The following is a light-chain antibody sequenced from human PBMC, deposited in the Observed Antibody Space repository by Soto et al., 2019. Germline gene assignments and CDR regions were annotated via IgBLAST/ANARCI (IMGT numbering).Light chain of an antibody. V-gene: IGKV1-5*03. Sequence: DIQMTQSPSTLSASVGDRVTITCRASQSISSWLAWYQQKPGKAPKLLIYKASSLESGVPSRFSGSGSGTEFTLTISSLQPDDFATYCCQQYNSYSWTFGQGTKVGIK. J-gene: IGKJ1*01. CDR1: QSISSW. CDR2: KAS. CDR3: QQYNSYSWT.